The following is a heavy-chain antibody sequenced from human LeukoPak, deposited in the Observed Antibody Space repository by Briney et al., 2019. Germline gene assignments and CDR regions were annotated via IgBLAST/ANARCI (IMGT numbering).Heavy chain of an antibody. V-gene: IGHV3-30*18. Sequence: GGSLRLSCAASGFTFSSYGMHWVRQAPGKGLEWVAVISYDGSNKYYADSVKGRFTISRDNSKNTLYLQMNSLRAEDTAVYYCAKGGIVGAYAFDIRGQGTMVTVSS. CDR3: AKGGIVGAYAFDI. D-gene: IGHD1-26*01. CDR1: GFTFSSYG. CDR2: ISYDGSNK. J-gene: IGHJ3*02.